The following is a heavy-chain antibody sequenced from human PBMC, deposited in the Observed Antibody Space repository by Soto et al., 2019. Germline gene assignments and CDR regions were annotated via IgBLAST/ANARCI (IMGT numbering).Heavy chain of an antibody. Sequence: QVQLVQSGAEVKKPGSSVKVSCKASGGTFSSYTISWVRQAPGQGLEWMGRIIPILGIANYAQKFQGRVTITADKSTSTAYMELSSLRSEDTAVYYCARFIPWGRKGSWYFDLWGRGTLVTVSS. J-gene: IGHJ2*01. CDR1: GGTFSSYT. V-gene: IGHV1-69*02. CDR2: IIPILGIA. D-gene: IGHD2-15*01. CDR3: ARFIPWGRKGSWYFDL.